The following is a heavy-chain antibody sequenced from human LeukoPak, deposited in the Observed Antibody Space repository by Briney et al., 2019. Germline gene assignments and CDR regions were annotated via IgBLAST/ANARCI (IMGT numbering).Heavy chain of an antibody. CDR3: AKEPGYSSGSHPFDY. CDR2: IYYSGST. J-gene: IGHJ4*02. CDR1: GGSISSYY. V-gene: IGHV4-59*01. D-gene: IGHD6-19*01. Sequence: PSETLSLTRTVSGGSISSYYWSWIRQPPGKGLEWIGYIYYSGSTNYNPSPKSRVTISVDTSKNQFSLKLSSVTAADTAVYYCAKEPGYSSGSHPFDYWGQGTLVTVSS.